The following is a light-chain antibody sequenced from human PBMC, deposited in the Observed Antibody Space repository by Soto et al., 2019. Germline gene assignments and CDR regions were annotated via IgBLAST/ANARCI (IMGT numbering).Light chain of an antibody. CDR2: LAF. CDR3: MQGLTTPLT. CDR1: RSILSSNGYNY. J-gene: IGKJ4*01. Sequence: DIVMTQSPLSLPVTPGEPASISCRSSRSILSSNGYNYLDWYVQRPGQSPQLLIYLAFNRASGVPDRFSGSGSGTDFTLKISRVEAEDVGVYYCMQGLTTPLTFGGGTKVEIK. V-gene: IGKV2-28*01.